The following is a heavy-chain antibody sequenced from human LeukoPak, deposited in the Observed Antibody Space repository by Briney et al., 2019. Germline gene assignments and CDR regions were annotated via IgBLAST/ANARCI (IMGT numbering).Heavy chain of an antibody. CDR1: GFTFSSSA. V-gene: IGHV3-23*01. D-gene: IGHD3-9*01. Sequence: GGSLRLSCAASGFTFSSSAMSWVRQAPGKGLEWVSAISNNGGYAYYADSVQGRFTISRDNSKSTLCLQMNSLRAEDTAVYYCARGGGVYDILTGYYFFGGYWGQGTLVTVSS. J-gene: IGHJ4*02. CDR2: ISNNGGYA. CDR3: ARGGGVYDILTGYYFFGGY.